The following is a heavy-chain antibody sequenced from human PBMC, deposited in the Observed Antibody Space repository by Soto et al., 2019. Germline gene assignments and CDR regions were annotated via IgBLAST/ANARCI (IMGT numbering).Heavy chain of an antibody. Sequence: GGSLRLSCTASGFTFSDSWMTWVRQAPGKGLEWVARIKPDESEKKYADSVKGRFSISRDNAKNSMYLQMDSLRGEDTAVYYCVRGGSNYASWGQGTLVTVSS. CDR3: VRGGSNYAS. CDR1: GFTFSDSW. D-gene: IGHD4-4*01. CDR2: IKPDESEK. V-gene: IGHV3-7*01. J-gene: IGHJ5*02.